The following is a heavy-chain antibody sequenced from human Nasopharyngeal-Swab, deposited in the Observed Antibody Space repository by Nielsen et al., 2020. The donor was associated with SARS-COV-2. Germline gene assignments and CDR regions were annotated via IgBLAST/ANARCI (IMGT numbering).Heavy chain of an antibody. D-gene: IGHD6-19*01. CDR2: IGVYNGNI. Sequence: ASVKVSCKASGYRFNSYGISWVRQAPGQGLEWMGWIGVYNGNIKYAPRVQGRVTMTADTSTSTAYMELRSLRSDDTAVYYCARMAVAGTWYYYYGMDVWGQGTTVTVSS. J-gene: IGHJ6*02. CDR1: GYRFNSYG. CDR3: ARMAVAGTWYYYYGMDV. V-gene: IGHV1-18*01.